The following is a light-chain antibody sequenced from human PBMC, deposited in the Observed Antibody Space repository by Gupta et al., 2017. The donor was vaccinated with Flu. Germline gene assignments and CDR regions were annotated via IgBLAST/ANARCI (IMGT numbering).Light chain of an antibody. CDR3: QQYNNWPRT. J-gene: IGKJ1*01. CDR2: GAS. CDR1: QSVSIN. Sequence: DTVMTQSPATLSVSPGERATLSCRASQSVSINLAWYQQKPGHAPRLLIYGASTRATGIAARFSGSGSGTEFTLTISSLQSEDFAIYYCQQYNNWPRTFGQGTKVEIK. V-gene: IGKV3-15*01.